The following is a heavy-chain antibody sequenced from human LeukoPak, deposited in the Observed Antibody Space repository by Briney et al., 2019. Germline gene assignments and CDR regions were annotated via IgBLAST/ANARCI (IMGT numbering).Heavy chain of an antibody. Sequence: PGGSLRLSSAASGFTFNSFFLNWVRLTPGRELEWVACISQDGSETFYMDSVRGRFTISRDNTKNSLYLQMNSLRAEDTAVYFCVRDLGHSRHYFEYWGQGALVTVSS. CDR2: ISQDGSET. J-gene: IGHJ4*02. D-gene: IGHD7-27*01. V-gene: IGHV3-7*01. CDR1: GFTFNSFF. CDR3: VRDLGHSRHYFEY.